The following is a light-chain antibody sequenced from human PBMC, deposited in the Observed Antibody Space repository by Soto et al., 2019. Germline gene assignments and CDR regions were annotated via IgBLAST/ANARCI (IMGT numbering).Light chain of an antibody. CDR1: SSDVGGYKY. Sequence: QSALTQPASVSGSPGQSITISCTGTSSDVGGYKYVSWYQQHPDKAPKLIMYEVNTRPSGVPDRFSGSKSGSTASLTISGLQAEDEADYYCSLYISGSTYVFGTGTKLTVL. J-gene: IGLJ1*01. CDR2: EVN. V-gene: IGLV2-14*01. CDR3: SLYISGSTYV.